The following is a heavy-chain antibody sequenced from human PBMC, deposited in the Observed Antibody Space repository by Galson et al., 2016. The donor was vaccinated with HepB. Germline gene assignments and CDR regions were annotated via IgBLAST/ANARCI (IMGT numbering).Heavy chain of an antibody. V-gene: IGHV5-51*01. CDR3: ARRGSGWSLFDA. CDR1: GYSFSSYW. J-gene: IGHJ4*02. D-gene: IGHD6-19*01. Sequence: SGAEVKKPGESLKISCRRSGYSFSSYWIGWVRQMPGKGLEWLGNIYPGDSDTRYSPSFQGQVSISADKSITTAYLQWSSLRASDTAFYYCARRGSGWSLFDAWGQGTQVTVSS. CDR2: IYPGDSDT.